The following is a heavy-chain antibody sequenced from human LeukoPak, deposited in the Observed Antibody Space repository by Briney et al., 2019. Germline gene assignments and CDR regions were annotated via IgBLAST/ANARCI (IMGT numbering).Heavy chain of an antibody. CDR3: ARHSLSEGSGWLYYFDY. CDR1: GGSISSYY. V-gene: IGHV4-59*08. CDR2: IYYSGST. D-gene: IGHD6-19*01. Sequence: KTSETLSLTCTVSGGSISSYYWSWIRQPPGKGLEWIGYIYYSGSTNYNPSLKSRVTISVDTSKNQFSLKLSSVTAADTAVYYCARHSLSEGSGWLYYFDYWSQGTLVTVSS. J-gene: IGHJ4*02.